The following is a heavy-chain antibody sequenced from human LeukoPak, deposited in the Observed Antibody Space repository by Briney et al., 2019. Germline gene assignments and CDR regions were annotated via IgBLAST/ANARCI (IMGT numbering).Heavy chain of an antibody. CDR2: ISSSSSYI. J-gene: IGHJ3*02. CDR1: GFTFSSYS. CDR3: ARKKVDDAFDI. Sequence: WGSLRLSCAASGFTFSSYSMNWVRQAPGKGLEWVSSISSSSSYIYYADSVKGRFTISRDNAKNSLYLQMNSLRAEDTAVYYCARKKVDDAFDIWGQGTMVTVSS. D-gene: IGHD1-26*01. V-gene: IGHV3-21*01.